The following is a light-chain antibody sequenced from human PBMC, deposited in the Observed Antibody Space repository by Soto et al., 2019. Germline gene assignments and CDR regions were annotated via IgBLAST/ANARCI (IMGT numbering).Light chain of an antibody. Sequence: QSAPTQPPSVSGSPGQSVTISCTGTSSDVGSYNRVSWYQQPPGTAPKLMIYEVTNRPSGVPNRFSASKSGNTASLTISGLQAEDEADYYSTSYTSSRPWVFGGGTKVTVL. CDR1: SSDVGSYNR. V-gene: IGLV2-18*02. CDR3: TSYTSSRPWV. CDR2: EVT. J-gene: IGLJ3*02.